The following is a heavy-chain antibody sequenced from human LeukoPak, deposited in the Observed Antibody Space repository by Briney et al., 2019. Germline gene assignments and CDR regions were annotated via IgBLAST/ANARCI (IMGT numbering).Heavy chain of an antibody. CDR1: GGSISSSSYY. J-gene: IGHJ4*02. CDR3: ARLGDEVAGLRYFDWLLLPFDY. CDR2: IYYSGST. V-gene: IGHV4-39*01. D-gene: IGHD3-9*01. Sequence: PSETLSLTCTVSGGSISSSSYYWGWIRQPPGKGLEWIGSIYYSGSTYYNPSLKSRVTISVDTSKNQFSLKLSSVTAADTAVYYCARLGDEVAGLRYFDWLLLPFDYWGQGTLVTVSS.